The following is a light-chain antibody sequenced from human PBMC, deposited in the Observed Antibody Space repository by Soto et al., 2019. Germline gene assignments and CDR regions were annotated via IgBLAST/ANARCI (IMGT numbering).Light chain of an antibody. CDR2: AIS. Sequence: DIQMTQSPSSLSASVGDGVTITCRASQKINNYLNWYQQKPGKAPQVLIYAISRLEGGVPSRFSGSGSGTDFTLTITSLQPEDFATYYCQQSLSIPYTFGQGTKLEI. V-gene: IGKV1-39*01. CDR1: QKINNY. J-gene: IGKJ2*01. CDR3: QQSLSIPYT.